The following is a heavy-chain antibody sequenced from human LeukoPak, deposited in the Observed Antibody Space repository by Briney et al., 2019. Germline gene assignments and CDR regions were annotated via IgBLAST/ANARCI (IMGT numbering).Heavy chain of an antibody. Sequence: GGSLRLSCAVSGFTVSGNYMSWVRQAPGKGLEWVSLVYSGGTTYYADSVKGRFTISRDNSKNTLYLQMNSLRAEDTAVYYCAELGITMIGGVWGKGTTVTISS. CDR2: VYSGGTT. V-gene: IGHV3-53*01. D-gene: IGHD3-10*02. CDR1: GFTVSGNY. CDR3: AELGITMIGGV. J-gene: IGHJ6*04.